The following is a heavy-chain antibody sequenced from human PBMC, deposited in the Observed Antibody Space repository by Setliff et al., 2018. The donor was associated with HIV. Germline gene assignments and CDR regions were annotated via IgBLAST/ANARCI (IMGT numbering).Heavy chain of an antibody. Sequence: SETLSLTCTVSGGSINSGSYYWSWIRQPAGKALEWIGRIYTSGSTNYNPSLESRVTISLDTSKNQFSLKLTCVTAADTAVYYCAREGTYYDSSGYPVAEALDYWGQGALVTVSS. D-gene: IGHD3-22*01. CDR2: IYTSGST. J-gene: IGHJ4*02. CDR1: GGSINSGSYY. CDR3: AREGTYYDSSGYPVAEALDY. V-gene: IGHV4-61*02.